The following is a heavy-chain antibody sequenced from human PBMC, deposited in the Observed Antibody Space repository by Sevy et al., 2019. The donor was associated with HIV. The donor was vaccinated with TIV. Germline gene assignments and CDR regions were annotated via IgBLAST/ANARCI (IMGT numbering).Heavy chain of an antibody. CDR1: GITFSTSV. D-gene: IGHD2-2*01. V-gene: IGHV3-21*01. Sequence: GGSLRLSCNASGITFSTSVMNWVRQSPDRGLGWVSSISGDTYYTHYADSMRGRFIVSRDNAKNSLFLEMNSLTVEDTAVYYCTRASLLGYCSTTSCYYAFDIWGPGTVVTVSS. J-gene: IGHJ3*02. CDR3: TRASLLGYCSTTSCYYAFDI. CDR2: ISGDTYYT.